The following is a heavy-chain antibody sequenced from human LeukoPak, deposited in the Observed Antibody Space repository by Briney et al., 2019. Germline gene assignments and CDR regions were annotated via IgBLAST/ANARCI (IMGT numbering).Heavy chain of an antibody. CDR1: GFTFSSYA. Sequence: GGSLRLSCAASGFTFSSYAMSWVRQAPGKGLEWVSAISGSGGSTYYADSEKGRFTISRDNSKNTLYLQMNSLRAEDTAVYYCAKDLDYYDSSGYYGSDYWGQGTLVTVSS. CDR2: ISGSGGST. CDR3: AKDLDYYDSSGYYGSDY. V-gene: IGHV3-23*01. J-gene: IGHJ4*02. D-gene: IGHD3-22*01.